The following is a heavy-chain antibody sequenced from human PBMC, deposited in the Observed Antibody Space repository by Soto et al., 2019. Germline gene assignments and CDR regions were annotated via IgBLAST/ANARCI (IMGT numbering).Heavy chain of an antibody. CDR3: ARGALTGWYFDL. J-gene: IGHJ2*01. Sequence: QLQLQESGPGLVKPSETLSLTCTVSGGSISSSSYYWGWIRQPPGKGLEWIGSIYYSGSTYYNPSLKSRVTISVDTSKNQFSLKLSSVTAADTAVYYCARGALTGWYFDLWGRGTLVTVSS. CDR2: IYYSGST. V-gene: IGHV4-39*01. D-gene: IGHD3-3*02. CDR1: GGSISSSSYY.